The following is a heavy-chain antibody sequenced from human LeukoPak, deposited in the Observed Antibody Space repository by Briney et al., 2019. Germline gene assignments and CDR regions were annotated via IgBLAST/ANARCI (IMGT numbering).Heavy chain of an antibody. CDR2: INPSGGST. CDR3: ARDGGYRSGDSCSTYYYYGMDV. V-gene: IGHV1-46*01. J-gene: IGHJ6*04. CDR1: GYTFTSYY. Sequence: ASVKVSCKASGYTFTSYYMHWVRQAPGQGLEWMGIINPSGGSTSYAQKFQGRVTMTRDTSTSTVYMELSSLRSEDTAVYYCARDGGYRSGDSCSTYYYYGMDVWGKGTTVTVSS. D-gene: IGHD2-15*01.